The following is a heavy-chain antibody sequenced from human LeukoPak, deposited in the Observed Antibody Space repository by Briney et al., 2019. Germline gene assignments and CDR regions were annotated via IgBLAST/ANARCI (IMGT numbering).Heavy chain of an antibody. J-gene: IGHJ3*02. D-gene: IGHD2-2*01. Sequence: ASVKVSCKASGYTFTGHYMHWVRQAPGQGLEWMGWINPNNGGTNFAQKFQGRVTMTRDTSISTAYMELSRLRSDDTAIYYCARSLNRTTTSCYLFGAFDIWGQGTMVTVSS. V-gene: IGHV1-2*02. CDR3: ARSLNRTTTSCYLFGAFDI. CDR2: INPNNGGT. CDR1: GYTFTGHY.